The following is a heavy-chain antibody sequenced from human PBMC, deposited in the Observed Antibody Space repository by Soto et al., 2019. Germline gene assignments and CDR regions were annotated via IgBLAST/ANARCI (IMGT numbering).Heavy chain of an antibody. J-gene: IGHJ6*02. CDR3: ARDQGFEVRFYYYGMDV. D-gene: IGHD3-22*01. CDR1: GFTFSSYA. CDR2: ISYDGSNK. Sequence: GGSLRLSCAASGFTFSSYAMHWVRQAQGKGLEWVAVISYDGSNKYYADSVKGRFTISRDNSKNTLYLQMNSLRAEDTAVYYCARDQGFEVRFYYYGMDVWGQGTTVTVSS. V-gene: IGHV3-30-3*01.